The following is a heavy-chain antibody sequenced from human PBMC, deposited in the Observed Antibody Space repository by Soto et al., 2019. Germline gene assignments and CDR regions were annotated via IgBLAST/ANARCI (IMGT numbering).Heavy chain of an antibody. CDR3: ARATLAFSRSVY. CDR2: TSYDGNNK. CDR1: GFAFSSYA. D-gene: IGHD3-3*02. Sequence: QVQLVESGGGVVQPGRSLRLSCAASGFAFSSYAMHWVRQAPGKGLEWVAVTSYDGNNKYYADSVKGRFTVSRDNSKDTLYLQMNSLRAEDTAVYYCARATLAFSRSVYWGQGTLVTVSS. V-gene: IGHV3-30-3*01. J-gene: IGHJ4*02.